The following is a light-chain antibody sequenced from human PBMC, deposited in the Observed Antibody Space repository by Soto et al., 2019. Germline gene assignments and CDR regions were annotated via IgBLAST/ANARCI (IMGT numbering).Light chain of an antibody. V-gene: IGKV4-1*01. CDR3: QQYYSAPYA. CDR2: WAS. J-gene: IGKJ2*01. CDR1: SNIKNY. Sequence: DIVMTQSPDSLAVSPGERATINCKSSSNIKNYLIWYQQKPGQPPNLIYWASTRESGVPDRFSVSGSGTDFTLTISSLQAEDVAVYYCQQYYSAPYAFGQGTKLAIK.